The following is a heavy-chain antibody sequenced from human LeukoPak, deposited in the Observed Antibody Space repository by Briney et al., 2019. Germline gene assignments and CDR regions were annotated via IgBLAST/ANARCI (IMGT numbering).Heavy chain of an antibody. Sequence: SETLSLTCAVYGGSFSGYYWSWIRQPPGKGLEWIGEINHTGSTNYNPSLKSRVTISVDTSKNQFSLKLSSVTAADTAVYYCARPFDYMDVWGKGTTVTISS. CDR1: GGSFSGYY. V-gene: IGHV4-34*01. CDR3: ARPFDYMDV. CDR2: INHTGST. J-gene: IGHJ6*03.